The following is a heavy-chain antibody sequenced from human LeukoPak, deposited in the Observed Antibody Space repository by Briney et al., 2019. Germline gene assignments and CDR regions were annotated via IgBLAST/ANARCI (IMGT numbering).Heavy chain of an antibody. Sequence: GGSLRLSCAASGFAFSSYAMSWVRQAPGKGLEWVSAISGSGGSTYYADSVKGRFTISRDNSKNALYLQMNSLRAEDTAVYYCAKAMYSSSSPGDYWGQGTLVTVSS. J-gene: IGHJ4*02. V-gene: IGHV3-23*01. CDR3: AKAMYSSSSPGDY. D-gene: IGHD6-6*01. CDR1: GFAFSSYA. CDR2: ISGSGGST.